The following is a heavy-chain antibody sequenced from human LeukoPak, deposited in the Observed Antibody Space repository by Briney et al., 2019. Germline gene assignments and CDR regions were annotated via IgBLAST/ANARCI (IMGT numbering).Heavy chain of an antibody. CDR2: LSPDGSSS. CDR1: GFIFSTYW. V-gene: IGHV3-74*01. CDR3: TRSPSLGGNYWGFDC. J-gene: IGHJ4*02. D-gene: IGHD1-26*01. Sequence: GGSLRLSCAASGFIFSTYWMHWVRQAPGEGLVWVSRLSPDGSSSVYADSVKGRFTVSRDNAKNTLYLQMNSLRAEDTAVYYCTRSPSLGGNYWGFDCWGQGTLVTVSS.